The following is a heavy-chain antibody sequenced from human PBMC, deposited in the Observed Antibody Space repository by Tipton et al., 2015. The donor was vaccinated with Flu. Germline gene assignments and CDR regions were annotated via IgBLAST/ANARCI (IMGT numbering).Heavy chain of an antibody. CDR2: ISSSSSYI. D-gene: IGHD6-13*01. CDR3: ARGRGSSSSFAFDI. Sequence: CAASGFTFSSYSMNWVRQAPGKGLEWVSSISSSSSYIYYADSVKGRFTISRDNAKNSLCLQMNSLRAEDTAVYYCARGRGSSSSFAFDIWGQGTMVTVSS. J-gene: IGHJ3*02. V-gene: IGHV3-21*01. CDR1: GFTFSSYS.